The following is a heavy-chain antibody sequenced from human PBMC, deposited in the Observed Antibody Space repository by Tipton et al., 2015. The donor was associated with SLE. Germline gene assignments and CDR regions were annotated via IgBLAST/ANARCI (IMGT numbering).Heavy chain of an antibody. J-gene: IGHJ4*02. CDR1: GGSISSGSYY. Sequence: LRLSCTVSGGSISSGSYYWSWIRQPAGKGLEWIGPISTSRSTNYNPSLKSRVTISVDTSKNQFTLKLSSVTAADTAVYYCASYDSFGYWDQATLVTVSS. CDR2: ISTSRST. V-gene: IGHV4-61*02. D-gene: IGHD3-3*01. CDR3: ASYDSFGY.